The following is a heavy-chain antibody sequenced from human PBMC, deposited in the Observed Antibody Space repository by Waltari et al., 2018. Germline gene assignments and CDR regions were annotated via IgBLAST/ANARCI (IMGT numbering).Heavy chain of an antibody. V-gene: IGHV4-38-2*01. CDR3: ATNYYGSGSYYTGGAFDI. CDR2: IYHSGST. D-gene: IGHD3-10*01. Sequence: QVQLQESGPGLVKPSETLSLTCAVSGYSISSGYYWGWIRQPPGKGLEWIGSIYHSGSTYYNPSLKIRVTISVDTSKNQFSLKLSSVTAADTAVYYCATNYYGSGSYYTGGAFDIWGQGTMVTVSS. CDR1: GYSISSGYY. J-gene: IGHJ3*02.